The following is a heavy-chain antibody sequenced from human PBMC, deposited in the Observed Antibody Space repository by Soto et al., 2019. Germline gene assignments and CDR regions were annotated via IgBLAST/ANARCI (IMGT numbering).Heavy chain of an antibody. J-gene: IGHJ5*02. V-gene: IGHV3-23*01. CDR2: ISGSGGST. Sequence: GGSLRLSCAASGFTFSSYAMSWVRQAPGKGLEWVSAISGSGGSTYYADSVKGRFTISRDNSKNTLYLQMNSLRAEDTAVYYCAKDAPPGAGPPPSHWFDPWGQGTLVTISS. CDR1: GFTFSSYA. CDR3: AKDAPPGAGPPPSHWFDP. D-gene: IGHD6-19*01.